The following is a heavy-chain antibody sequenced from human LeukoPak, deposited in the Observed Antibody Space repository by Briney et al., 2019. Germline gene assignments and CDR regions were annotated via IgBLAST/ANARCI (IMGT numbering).Heavy chain of an antibody. CDR1: GYSISSSNW. J-gene: IGHJ3*02. CDR2: IYYSGST. Sequence: SETLSLTCAVSGYSISSSNWWGWIRQPPGKGLEWIGYIYYSGSTYYNPSLKSRVTMSVDTSKNQFSLKLSSVTAVDTAVYYCARNVGDSGSYAVAFDIWGQGTMATVSS. CDR3: ARNVGDSGSYAVAFDI. D-gene: IGHD1-26*01. V-gene: IGHV4-28*01.